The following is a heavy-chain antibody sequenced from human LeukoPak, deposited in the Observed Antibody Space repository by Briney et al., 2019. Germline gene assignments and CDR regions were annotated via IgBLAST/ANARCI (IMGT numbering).Heavy chain of an antibody. V-gene: IGHV3-23*01. CDR1: GFTFSTYA. D-gene: IGHD3-9*01. J-gene: IGHJ4*02. CDR3: AKGMYYDILSGYVLDY. Sequence: PGGSLRLSCAASGFTFSTYAMSWVRQAPGKGLEWVSGISGRGGTTYYADSVKGRFTISRDNSKNTLNLQMNGLRVEDTALYYCAKGMYYDILSGYVLDYWGQGTLVTVSS. CDR2: ISGRGGTT.